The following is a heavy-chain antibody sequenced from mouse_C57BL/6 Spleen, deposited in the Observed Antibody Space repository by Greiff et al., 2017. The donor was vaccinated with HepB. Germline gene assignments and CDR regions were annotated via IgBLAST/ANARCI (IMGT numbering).Heavy chain of an antibody. CDR1: GFTFSSYA. CDR2: ISDGGSYT. D-gene: IGHD2-3*01. V-gene: IGHV5-4*01. J-gene: IGHJ2*01. CDR3: ERIYDGYYGYYFDY. Sequence: EVQLVESGGGLVKPGGSLKLSCAASGFTFSSYAMSWVRQTPEKRLEWVATISDGGSYTYYPDNVKGRFTISRDNAMNNLYLQMSHLKSEDTAMYYCERIYDGYYGYYFDYWGQGTTLTVSS.